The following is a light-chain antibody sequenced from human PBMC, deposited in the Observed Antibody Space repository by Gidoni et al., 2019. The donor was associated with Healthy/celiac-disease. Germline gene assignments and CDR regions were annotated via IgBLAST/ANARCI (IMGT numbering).Light chain of an antibody. Sequence: DVQRTESPSSLSAAVGDRVTITCRASQSISSHLNWYPQKPGKAPKLLSYAASSLQSGVPPRFSGSGSGTDFTLTISSLQPEDFATYYCQQSYSTPYTFGQGTKLEIK. V-gene: IGKV1-39*01. CDR2: AAS. CDR3: QQSYSTPYT. CDR1: QSISSH. J-gene: IGKJ2*01.